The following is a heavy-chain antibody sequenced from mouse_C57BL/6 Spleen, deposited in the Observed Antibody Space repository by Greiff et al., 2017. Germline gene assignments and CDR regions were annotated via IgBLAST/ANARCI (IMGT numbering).Heavy chain of an antibody. V-gene: IGHV1-15*01. Sequence: QVQLQQSGAELVRPGASVTLSCKASGYTFTDYEMHWVKQTPVHGLAWIGAIDPETGGTAFNQKFKGKAILTADKSSSTAYMELRSLTSKDSAVYYCTPYCYGSFAYWGQGTLVTVSA. CDR1: GYTFTDYE. CDR2: IDPETGGT. CDR3: TPYCYGSFAY. J-gene: IGHJ3*01. D-gene: IGHD1-1*01.